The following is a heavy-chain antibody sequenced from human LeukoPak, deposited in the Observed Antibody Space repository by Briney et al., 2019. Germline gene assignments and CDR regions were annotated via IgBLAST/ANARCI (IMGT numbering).Heavy chain of an antibody. CDR1: GGTSNSHA. CDR3: ATTNDGGGYQWGDFFDF. CDR2: IIPNLGTT. V-gene: IGHV1-69*04. D-gene: IGHD3-22*01. Sequence: SVKVSCKASGGTSNSHAISWVRQAPGQGLEWMGRIIPNLGTTNRAQNFQDRVTLTADKSTNTAYMELTSLTSDDTAVYYCATTNDGGGYQWGDFFDFWGQGALVTVSS. J-gene: IGHJ4*02.